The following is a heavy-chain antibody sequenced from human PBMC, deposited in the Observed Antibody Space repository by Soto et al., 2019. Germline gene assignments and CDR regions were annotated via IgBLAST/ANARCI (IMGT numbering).Heavy chain of an antibody. D-gene: IGHD3-9*01. CDR3: ARAPLPGYYDILTGYPGPFDY. J-gene: IGHJ4*02. CDR1: GGSISSGGYY. CDR2: IYYSGST. V-gene: IGHV4-31*03. Sequence: PSETLSLTCTVSGGSISSGGYYWSWILQHPGKGLEWIGYIYYSGSTYYNPSLKSRVTISVDTSKNQFSLKLSSVTAADTAVYYCARAPLPGYYDILTGYPGPFDYWGQGTLVTVSS.